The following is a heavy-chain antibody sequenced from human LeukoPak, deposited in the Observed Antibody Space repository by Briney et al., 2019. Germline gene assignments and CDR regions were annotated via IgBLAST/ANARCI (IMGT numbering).Heavy chain of an antibody. V-gene: IGHV3-21*01. J-gene: IGHJ6*02. CDR2: ISSSSSYI. CDR3: ARDHSSSGMDV. Sequence: GGSLRLSCAASGFTFSSYSMNWVRQAPGKGLEWVSSISSSSSYIYYADSVKGRLTISRDNAKNSLYLQMNSLRAEDTAVYYCARDHSSSGMDVWGQGTTVTVSS. CDR1: GFTFSSYS.